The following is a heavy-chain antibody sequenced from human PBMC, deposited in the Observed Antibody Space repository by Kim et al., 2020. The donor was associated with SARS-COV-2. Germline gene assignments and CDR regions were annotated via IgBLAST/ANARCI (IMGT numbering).Heavy chain of an antibody. D-gene: IGHD6-6*01. CDR3: ARGSRSSSSGYYGMDV. V-gene: IGHV4-34*01. Sequence: SETLSLTCAVYGGSFSGYYWSWIRQPPGKGLEWIGEINHSGSTNYNPSLKSRVTISVDTSKNQFSLKLSSVTAADTAVYYCARGSRSSSSGYYGMDVWGQGTTVTVSS. J-gene: IGHJ6*02. CDR2: INHSGST. CDR1: GGSFSGYY.